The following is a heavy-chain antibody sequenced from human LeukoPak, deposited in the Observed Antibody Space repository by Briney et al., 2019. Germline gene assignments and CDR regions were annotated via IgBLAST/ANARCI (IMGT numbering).Heavy chain of an antibody. CDR2: IYYSGST. Sequence: SETLSLTCTVSGGSISSSSYYWGWIRQPPGKGLEWIGSIYYSGSTYYNPSLKSRVTISVDTSKNQFSLKLSSVTAADTAVYYCAREPPYGSGKIDYWGQGTLVTVSS. CDR1: GGSISSSSYY. D-gene: IGHD3-10*01. V-gene: IGHV4-39*07. CDR3: AREPPYGSGKIDY. J-gene: IGHJ4*02.